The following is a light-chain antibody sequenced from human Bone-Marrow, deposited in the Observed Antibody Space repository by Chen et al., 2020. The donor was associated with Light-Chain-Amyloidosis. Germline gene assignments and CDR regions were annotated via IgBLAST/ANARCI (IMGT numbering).Light chain of an antibody. CDR3: SSYRSDSYVL. CDR2: EVN. Sequence: QSALTQPASVSGSSCPSIITSCSGTSSDVGGYNFVSWYQQNAGKVLRLIIYEVNHRPSGVSSRFSASKSGNTASLTIAGLQTEDEGDYYCSSYRSDSYVLFGGGTKLTVL. CDR1: SSDVGGYNF. V-gene: IGLV2-14*01. J-gene: IGLJ3*02.